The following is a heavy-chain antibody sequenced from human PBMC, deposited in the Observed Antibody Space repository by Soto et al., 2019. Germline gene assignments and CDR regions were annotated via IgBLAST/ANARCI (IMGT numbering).Heavy chain of an antibody. CDR3: ARGGGVGVAGSAAFDM. V-gene: IGHV1-2*02. J-gene: IGHJ3*02. D-gene: IGHD3-3*01. Sequence: QLHLVQSGAVVKKPGASVTVSCSASGYPVTAYYMHWVRQAPGRGLEWMGGINPATGAAKYTQTFQCRVAITRDTATSTVFIELSRLASADTAVFYFARGGGVGVAGSAAFDMWGQGTLVTVSS. CDR1: GYPVTAYY. CDR2: INPATGAA.